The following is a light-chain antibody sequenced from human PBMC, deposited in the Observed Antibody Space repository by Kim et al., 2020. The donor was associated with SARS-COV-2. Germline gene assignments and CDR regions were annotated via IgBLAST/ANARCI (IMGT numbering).Light chain of an antibody. CDR3: HHYDSSPRT. J-gene: IGKJ2*01. CDR2: GAS. V-gene: IGKV3-20*01. CDR1: QSVSSNS. Sequence: EIVLTQSPGTLSLSPGERATLSCRASQSVSSNSLAWYQQKPGQAPRLLIYGASSRATGIPDRFSGSGSGTDFTLTISRLEPEDFAVYYCHHYDSSPRTFGQGTKLEI.